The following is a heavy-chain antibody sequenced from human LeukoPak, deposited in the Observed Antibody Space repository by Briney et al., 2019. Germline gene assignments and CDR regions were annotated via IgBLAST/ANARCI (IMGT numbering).Heavy chain of an antibody. CDR2: IRSKAYGGTT. D-gene: IGHD5-24*01. Sequence: GGSLRLSCTASGFTFGDYAMSWVRQAPGKGLEWVGFIRSKAYGGTTEYAASVKGRFTISRDDSKSIAYLQMNSLKTEDTAVYYCTRDGGGDGYNHYYYYYYMDVWGKGTTVTISS. V-gene: IGHV3-49*04. J-gene: IGHJ6*03. CDR1: GFTFGDYA. CDR3: TRDGGGDGYNHYYYYYYMDV.